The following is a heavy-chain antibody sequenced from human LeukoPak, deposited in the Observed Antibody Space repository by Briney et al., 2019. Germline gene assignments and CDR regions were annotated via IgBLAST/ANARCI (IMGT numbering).Heavy chain of an antibody. V-gene: IGHV3-33*01. CDR1: GFTFNNYG. D-gene: IGHD6-13*01. J-gene: IGHJ4*02. CDR2: IWYDGSNK. Sequence: GGSLRLSCATSGFTFNNYGMHWVRQAPGKGLEWVAVIWYDGSNKYYADSVKGGFTVSRDNSKNTLYLQMNSLRGEDTAVYYCTRVNRGSWYDYWGQGTLVTVSS. CDR3: TRVNRGSWYDY.